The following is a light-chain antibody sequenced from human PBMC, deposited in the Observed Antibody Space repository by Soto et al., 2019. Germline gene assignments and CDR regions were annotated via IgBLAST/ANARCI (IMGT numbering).Light chain of an antibody. CDR1: SSDVGGYDY. J-gene: IGLJ1*01. CDR2: EVN. CDR3: SSYSISTAYL. Sequence: QSALTQPASVSGSPGQSITISCTGTSSDVGGYDYVSWYQLHPGKAPKLILFEVNNRPSGVSYRFSGSKSGNTASLTISGLQDEDEADYFCSSYSISTAYLFGTGTKLTVL. V-gene: IGLV2-14*01.